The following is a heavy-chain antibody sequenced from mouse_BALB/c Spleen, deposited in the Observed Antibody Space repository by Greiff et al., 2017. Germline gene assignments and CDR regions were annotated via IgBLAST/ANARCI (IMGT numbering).Heavy chain of an antibody. Sequence: EVKLMESGGGLVQPGGSLRLSCATSGFTFTDYYMSWVRQPPGKALEWLGFIRNKANGYTTEYSASVKGRFTISRDNSQSILYLQMNTLRAEDSATYYCARDSVGRSPWFAYWGQGTLVTVSA. D-gene: IGHD4-1*01. CDR3: ARDSVGRSPWFAY. CDR1: GFTFTDYY. CDR2: IRNKANGYTT. J-gene: IGHJ3*01. V-gene: IGHV7-3*02.